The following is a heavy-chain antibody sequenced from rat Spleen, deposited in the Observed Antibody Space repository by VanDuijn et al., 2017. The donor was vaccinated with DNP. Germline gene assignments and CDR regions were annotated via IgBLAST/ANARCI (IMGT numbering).Heavy chain of an antibody. CDR2: ITSSGGST. D-gene: IGHD3-4*01. V-gene: IGHV5-31*01. Sequence: EVQLVESGGGLVQPGRSLKLSCVASGFTFNNYWMTWIRQVPGKGLEWVASITSSGGSTYYPDSVKGRFIISRDNAKNTLYLQMDSLRSEETATYYCARVQQGYYALDAWGQGTSVTVSS. CDR3: ARVQQGYYALDA. J-gene: IGHJ4*01. CDR1: GFTFNNYW.